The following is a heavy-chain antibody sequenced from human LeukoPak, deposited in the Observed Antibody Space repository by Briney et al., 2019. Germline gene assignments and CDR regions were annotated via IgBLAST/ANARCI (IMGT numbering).Heavy chain of an antibody. V-gene: IGHV3-7*03. CDR3: ARDPRAVAGCY. Sequence: GGSLRLSCAASGFTFSSYWMSWVRQAPGKGLEWVANIKKDGSEKYYVDSVKGRFTISRDNSKNTLYLQMNSLRAEDTAVYYCARDPRAVAGCYWGQGTLVTVSS. CDR1: GFTFSSYW. D-gene: IGHD6-19*01. J-gene: IGHJ4*02. CDR2: IKKDGSEK.